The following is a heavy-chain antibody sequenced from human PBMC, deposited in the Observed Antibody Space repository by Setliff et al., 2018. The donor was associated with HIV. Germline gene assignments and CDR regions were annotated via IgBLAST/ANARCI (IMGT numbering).Heavy chain of an antibody. D-gene: IGHD3-3*01. CDR2: INPHAGVT. CDR3: ARDVRDGFEEWFSTLDDGMDV. Sequence: ASVKVSCKTSGYIFIRYYIFWVRQAPGQGLEWMGNINPHAGVTRYAEKFQGRVTMTRDTSISTIYMELSRLRSDDTAVYYCARDVRDGFEEWFSTLDDGMDVWGQGTTVTVSS. J-gene: IGHJ6*02. V-gene: IGHV1-2*02. CDR1: GYIFIRYY.